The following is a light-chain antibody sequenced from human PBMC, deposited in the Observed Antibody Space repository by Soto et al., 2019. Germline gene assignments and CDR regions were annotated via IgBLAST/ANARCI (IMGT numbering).Light chain of an antibody. CDR3: CSYAGSSLVV. CDR1: SSDVGSYNL. Sequence: QSALTQPASVSGSPGQSITISFTGTSSDVGSYNLVSWYQQHPGKAPKLMIYEVSKRPSGVSNRCSGSKSGNTASLTISGLQAEDEADYYCCSYAGSSLVVFGGGTKLTVL. CDR2: EVS. V-gene: IGLV2-23*02. J-gene: IGLJ2*01.